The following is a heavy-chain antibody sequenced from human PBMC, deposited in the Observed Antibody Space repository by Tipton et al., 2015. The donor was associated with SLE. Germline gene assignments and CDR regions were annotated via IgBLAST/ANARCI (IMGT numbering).Heavy chain of an antibody. Sequence: SLRLSCAASGFTLNAYAMHWVRQAPGKGLEWVAVISADTTTKYYADFVKGRFSLSRDNSKKMAYMELNRLTADDTAVYYCARDFDYDTKWNLDYWGQGTLVTVSS. D-gene: IGHD3-22*01. J-gene: IGHJ4*02. CDR1: GFTLNAYA. CDR3: ARDFDYDTKWNLDY. V-gene: IGHV3-30-3*01. CDR2: ISADTTTK.